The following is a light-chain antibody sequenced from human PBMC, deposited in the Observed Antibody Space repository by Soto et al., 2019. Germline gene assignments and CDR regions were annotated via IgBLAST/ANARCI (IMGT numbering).Light chain of an antibody. Sequence: QSALTQPPSASGSPGQSVAISCTGTSRDVGASDYVSWYQQHSGKAPKLLLYEVNKRPSGVPDRFSGSKSGNTASLTVSELQADAESDYYCLSHSGSSNVLGTGTKLTVL. CDR1: SRDVGASDY. CDR3: LSHSGSSNV. CDR2: EVN. V-gene: IGLV2-8*01. J-gene: IGLJ1*01.